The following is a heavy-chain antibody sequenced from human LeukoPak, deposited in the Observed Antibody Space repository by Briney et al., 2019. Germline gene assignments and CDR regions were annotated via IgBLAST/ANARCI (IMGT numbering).Heavy chain of an antibody. J-gene: IGHJ3*02. Sequence: PSETLSLTCAVSGGSMSSHFCSWIRQPPGRGLEWIGYISYSGSTNYNPSLKSRVTMSVETSKNQFSLKLSSVTAADPAVYYCARERVDSQGPAIDIWGQGTMGTVSS. CDR2: ISYSGST. CDR3: ARERVDSQGPAIDI. V-gene: IGHV4-59*11. CDR1: GGSMSSHF. D-gene: IGHD2-15*01.